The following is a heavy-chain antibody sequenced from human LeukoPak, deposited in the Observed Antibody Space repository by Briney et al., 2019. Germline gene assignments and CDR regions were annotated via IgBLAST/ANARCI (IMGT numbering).Heavy chain of an antibody. J-gene: IGHJ4*02. D-gene: IGHD1-26*01. CDR1: GGSFSGYY. CDR3: ARAQAYSGRIFDY. V-gene: IGHV4-34*01. CDR2: INHSGST. Sequence: PSETLSLTCAVYGGSFSGYYWSWIRQPPGKGLEWIGEINHSGSTNYNPSLKSRVTISVDTSKNQFSLQLNSVTPEDTAVYYCARAQAYSGRIFDYWGPGNLVTVSS.